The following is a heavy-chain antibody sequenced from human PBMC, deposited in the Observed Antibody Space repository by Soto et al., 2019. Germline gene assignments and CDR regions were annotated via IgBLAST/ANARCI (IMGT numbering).Heavy chain of an antibody. V-gene: IGHV4-34*01. J-gene: IGHJ5*02. CDR1: GGSFSGYY. CDR3: ARLEEYYGSGSYYNLNWFDP. Sequence: SETLSLTCAVYGGSFSGYYWSWIRQPPGKGLEWIGEINHSGSTNYNPSLKSRVTISVDTSKNQFSLKLSSVTAADTAVYYCARLEEYYGSGSYYNLNWFDPWGQGTLVTVSS. CDR2: INHSGST. D-gene: IGHD3-10*01.